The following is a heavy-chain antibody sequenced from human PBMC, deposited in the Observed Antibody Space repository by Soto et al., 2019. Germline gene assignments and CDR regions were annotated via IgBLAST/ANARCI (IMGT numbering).Heavy chain of an antibody. J-gene: IGHJ4*02. Sequence: ASVKVSCKASGYTFTSYGISWVRQAPGQGLEWMGWISANNGKTNYAQKLQGRVTMTADKSTSTAYMELSSLRSEDTAVYYCASVGNYGDYAYWGQGTLVTVSS. CDR2: ISANNGKT. V-gene: IGHV1-18*01. CDR3: ASVGNYGDYAY. CDR1: GYTFTSYG. D-gene: IGHD4-17*01.